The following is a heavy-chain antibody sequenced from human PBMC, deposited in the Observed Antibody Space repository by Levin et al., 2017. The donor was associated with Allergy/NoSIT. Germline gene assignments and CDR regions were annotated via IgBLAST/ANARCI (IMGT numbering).Heavy chain of an antibody. CDR3: ARASSHSGWYGRRAFDS. V-gene: IGHV3-74*01. CDR1: GFTFSSYW. D-gene: IGHD6-19*01. Sequence: GGSLILSCAASGFTFSSYWMHWVRQAPGKGLVWVSRINSDGSSTSYADSVKGRFTISRDNAKNTLYLQMNSLRAEDTAVYYCARASSHSGWYGRRAFDSWGQGTMVTVSS. CDR2: INSDGSST. J-gene: IGHJ3*02.